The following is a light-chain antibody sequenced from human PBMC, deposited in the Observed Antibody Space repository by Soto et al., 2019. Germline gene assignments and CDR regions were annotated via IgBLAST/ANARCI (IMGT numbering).Light chain of an antibody. CDR3: AAWDDSLNGWV. CDR1: SYNIGSNT. Sequence: QLVLTQPPSASGTPGQRVTISSSGSSYNIGSNTVNWYQQLPGTAPKLLIYSNNQRPSGVPDRFSGSKSGTSASLAISGLQSEDEADYYCAAWDDSLNGWVFGGGTKLTVL. J-gene: IGLJ3*02. CDR2: SNN. V-gene: IGLV1-44*01.